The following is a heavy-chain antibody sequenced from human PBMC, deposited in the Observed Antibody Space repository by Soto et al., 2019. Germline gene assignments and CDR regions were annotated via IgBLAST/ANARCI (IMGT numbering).Heavy chain of an antibody. CDR2: IIPIFGTA. J-gene: IGHJ3*02. V-gene: IGHV1-69*12. CDR3: ARDPNDYYDSGVQDALDI. D-gene: IGHD3-22*01. CDR1: GGTFSSYA. Sequence: QAQLVQSGAEVKKPGSSVKVSCKASGGTFSSYAFIWVRQAPGQGLEWMGGIIPIFGTASYAQKFQGRVTFTADESTSTAYMEMSSLRSEDTAVYYCARDPNDYYDSGVQDALDIWGQGTVVTVSS.